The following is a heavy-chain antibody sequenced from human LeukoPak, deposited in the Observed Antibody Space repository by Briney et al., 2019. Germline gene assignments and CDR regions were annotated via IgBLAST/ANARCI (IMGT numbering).Heavy chain of an antibody. Sequence: SQTLSLTCAISGDTVSSNSAAWNWIRQSPSRGLEWLGRTYYRSKRYNDYAASVKSRISINPDTSKNHFSLQLNSVTPEDTAVYYCARKYSSTWYDALDIWGQGTMVTVSS. D-gene: IGHD6-13*01. CDR3: ARKYSSTWYDALDI. V-gene: IGHV6-1*01. CDR2: TYYRSKRYN. CDR1: GDTVSSNSAA. J-gene: IGHJ3*02.